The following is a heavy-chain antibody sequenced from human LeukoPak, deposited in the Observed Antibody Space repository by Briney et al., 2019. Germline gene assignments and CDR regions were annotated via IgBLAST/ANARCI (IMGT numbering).Heavy chain of an antibody. CDR3: AIGPGRLFDY. D-gene: IGHD6-25*01. CDR2: ISGSGANT. CDR1: GFTFSSYA. V-gene: IGHV3-23*01. Sequence: GGSLRLSCAASGFTFSSYAMSWVRQAPGKGLEWVSSISGSGANTYYADSVKGRFTISRDNSKNTLYLQMNSLRAEDTAVYYCAIGPGRLFDYWGQGTLVTVSS. J-gene: IGHJ4*02.